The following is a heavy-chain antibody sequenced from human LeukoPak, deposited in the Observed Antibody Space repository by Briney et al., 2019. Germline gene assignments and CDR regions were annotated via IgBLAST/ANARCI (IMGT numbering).Heavy chain of an antibody. CDR3: ANLGDGYKGIDY. Sequence: PGGSLRLSCAASGFTFSSYAMSWVRQAPGKGLEWVSAISGSGGSTYYADSVEGRFTISRDNSKNTLYLQMNSLRAEDTAVYYCANLGDGYKGIDYWGQGTLVTVSS. J-gene: IGHJ4*02. V-gene: IGHV3-23*01. D-gene: IGHD5-24*01. CDR2: ISGSGGST. CDR1: GFTFSSYA.